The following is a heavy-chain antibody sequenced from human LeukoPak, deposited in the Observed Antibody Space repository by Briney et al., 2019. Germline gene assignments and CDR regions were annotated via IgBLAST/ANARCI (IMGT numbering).Heavy chain of an antibody. CDR3: ARSDGYGLVGI. Sequence: SETLSLTCTVSGGSISRSYWSWMRQLAGKGPEWIGRIYGSGTITYNPSLESRVTMSVDTSKNQFSLKLRSVTAADTAVYYCARSDGYGLVGIWGQGTMVTVSS. J-gene: IGHJ3*02. CDR2: IYGSGTI. V-gene: IGHV4-4*07. CDR1: GGSISRSY. D-gene: IGHD3-10*01.